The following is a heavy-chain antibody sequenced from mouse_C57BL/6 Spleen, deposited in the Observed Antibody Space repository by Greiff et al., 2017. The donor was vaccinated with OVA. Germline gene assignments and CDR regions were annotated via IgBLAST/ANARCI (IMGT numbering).Heavy chain of an antibody. J-gene: IGHJ4*01. V-gene: IGHV2-9-1*01. CDR1: WFSLTSYA. Sequence: VNVVESGPGLVAPSQSLSITCTVSWFSLTSYAISWVRQPPGKGLEWLGVIWTGGGTNYNSALKSRLSISKDNSKSQVFLKMNSLQTDDTARYYCARNWWLLPYYYAMDYWGQGTSVTVSS. CDR2: IWTGGGT. CDR3: ARNWWLLPYYYAMDY. D-gene: IGHD2-3*01.